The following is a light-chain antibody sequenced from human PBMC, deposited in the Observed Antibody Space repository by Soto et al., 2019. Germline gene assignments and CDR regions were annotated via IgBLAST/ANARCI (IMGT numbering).Light chain of an antibody. V-gene: IGLV1-40*01. CDR2: DNN. J-gene: IGLJ1*01. CDR1: SSNIGAGYN. Sequence: QSVLTQPPSVSGAPGQRVTISCAGSSSNIGAGYNIHWYQQLPGTAPKLLIYDNNHRPSGVPDRFSGSKSGTSASLAITGLQAEDEADYYCQSYERSLSGYVFGTGTKVTVL. CDR3: QSYERSLSGYV.